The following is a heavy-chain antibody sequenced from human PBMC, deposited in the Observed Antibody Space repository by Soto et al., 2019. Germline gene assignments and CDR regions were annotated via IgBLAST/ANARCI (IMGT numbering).Heavy chain of an antibody. CDR3: ARGYCSGGSCYSRLYFDY. CDR1: GYSFTSYW. CDR2: IYPGDSDT. V-gene: IGHV5-51*01. Sequence: GESLKISCKGSGYSFTSYWIGWVRQMPGKGLEWMGIIYPGDSDTRYSPSFQGQVTISADKSISTAYLQWSSLKASDTAMYYCARGYCSGGSCYSRLYFDYWGRGTLVTVSS. D-gene: IGHD2-15*01. J-gene: IGHJ4*02.